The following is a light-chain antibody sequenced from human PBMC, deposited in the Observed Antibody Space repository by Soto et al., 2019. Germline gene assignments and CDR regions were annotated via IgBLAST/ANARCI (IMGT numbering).Light chain of an antibody. CDR2: AAS. J-gene: IGKJ4*01. Sequence: DIQMTQSPSSLSASVGDRVTITFRASQRISSYLTWYQQKPGKAPKLLIYAASSLQSGVPSRFSGSGSGTDFTLTISSLQPEDVATYYCQQSYSTPLTFGGGTKVQIK. V-gene: IGKV1-39*01. CDR3: QQSYSTPLT. CDR1: QRISSY.